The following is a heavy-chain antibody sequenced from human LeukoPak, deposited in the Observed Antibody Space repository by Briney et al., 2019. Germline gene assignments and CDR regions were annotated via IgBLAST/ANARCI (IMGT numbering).Heavy chain of an antibody. Sequence: GGPLRLSCAASGFTFRSYTMSWVRQTPGKGLEWVSTISGSGGSTYLADSVKGRFTISRDNSKNTLYLQMNSLRGEDTAVYYCSKDVVTAAIWGQGTLVTVSS. D-gene: IGHD4-23*01. J-gene: IGHJ4*02. CDR2: ISGSGGST. V-gene: IGHV3-23*01. CDR3: SKDVVTAAI. CDR1: GFTFRSYT.